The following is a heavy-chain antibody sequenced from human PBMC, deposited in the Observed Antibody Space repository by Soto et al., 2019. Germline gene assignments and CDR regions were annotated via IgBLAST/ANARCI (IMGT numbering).Heavy chain of an antibody. CDR1: GFNFSSYA. Sequence: GGSLRLSCAVSGFNFSSYAMSCVRQAPGKGLEWVSAISGSGGSTYYADSVKGRFTISRDNSKNTLYLQMNSLRAEDTAVYYCAKDTVPVATPWFDPWGQGTLVTVSS. CDR3: AKDTVPVATPWFDP. J-gene: IGHJ5*02. V-gene: IGHV3-23*01. D-gene: IGHD2-2*01. CDR2: ISGSGGST.